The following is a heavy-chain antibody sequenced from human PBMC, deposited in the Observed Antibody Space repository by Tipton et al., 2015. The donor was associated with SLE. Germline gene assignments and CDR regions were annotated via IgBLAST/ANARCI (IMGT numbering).Heavy chain of an antibody. CDR3: ARDQDHDFWSGFPDCFDL. D-gene: IGHD3-3*01. CDR2: ITTSSDII. J-gene: IGHJ4*02. CDR1: GFIFSSCE. Sequence: SLRLSCAVSGFIFSSCEMNWVRQSPGKGLEWISYITTSSDIIYYADSVRGRFTISRDNAKNSLVLQMNSLRAEDTGTYYCARDQDHDFWSGFPDCFDLWGQGTLVTVSS. V-gene: IGHV3-48*03.